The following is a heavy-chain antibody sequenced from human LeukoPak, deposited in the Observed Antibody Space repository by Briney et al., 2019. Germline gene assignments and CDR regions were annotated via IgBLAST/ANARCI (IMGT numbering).Heavy chain of an antibody. Sequence: PGGSLRLSCAASGFTFSSDAMSWVRQAPGKGLEWVSAISGSGGSTYYADSVKGRFTISRDNSKNTLYLQMNSLRAEDTAVYSCAKRDYSSSLPSGSWYFDLWGRGTLVTVSS. J-gene: IGHJ2*01. CDR2: ISGSGGST. V-gene: IGHV3-23*01. CDR1: GFTFSSDA. CDR3: AKRDYSSSLPSGSWYFDL. D-gene: IGHD6-19*01.